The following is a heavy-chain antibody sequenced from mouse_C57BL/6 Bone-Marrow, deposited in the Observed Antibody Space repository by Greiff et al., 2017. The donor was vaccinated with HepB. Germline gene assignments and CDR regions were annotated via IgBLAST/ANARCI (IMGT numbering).Heavy chain of an antibody. CDR3: ARSYYYGSSYYAMDY. D-gene: IGHD1-1*01. Sequence: VKLMESGAELVKPGASVKISCKASGYAFSSYWMNWVKQRPGKGLEWIGQIYPGDGDTNYNGKFKGKATLTADKSSSTAYMQLSSLTSEDSAVYFCARSYYYGSSYYAMDYWGQGTSVTVSS. J-gene: IGHJ4*01. CDR1: GYAFSSYW. V-gene: IGHV1-80*01. CDR2: IYPGDGDT.